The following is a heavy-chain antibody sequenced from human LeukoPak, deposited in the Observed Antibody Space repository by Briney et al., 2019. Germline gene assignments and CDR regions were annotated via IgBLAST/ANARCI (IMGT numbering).Heavy chain of an antibody. J-gene: IGHJ1*01. D-gene: IGHD3-10*01. V-gene: IGHV4-34*01. Sequence: KPSETLSLTCAVYGGSFSGYYWSWIRQPPGKGLEWIGEINHSGSTNYNPSLKSRVTISVDTSKNQFSLKLSSVTAADTAVYYCARIPPYYGSGSPWGQGTLVTVSS. CDR3: ARIPPYYGSGSP. CDR1: GGSFSGYY. CDR2: INHSGST.